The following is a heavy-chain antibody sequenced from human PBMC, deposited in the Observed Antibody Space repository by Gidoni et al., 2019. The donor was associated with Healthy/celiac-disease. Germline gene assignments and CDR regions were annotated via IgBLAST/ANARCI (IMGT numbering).Heavy chain of an antibody. Sequence: QVQLVQSGAEVKKPGSSVKGSCKASGGTFSSDAISWVRQAPGQGLEWMGGIIPIFGTANYAQKFQGRVTITADESTSTAYMELSSLRSEDTAVYYCATERLAAAGTGGYFDLWGRGTLVTVSS. CDR3: ATERLAAAGTGGYFDL. J-gene: IGHJ2*01. V-gene: IGHV1-69*01. CDR1: GGTFSSDA. CDR2: IIPIFGTA. D-gene: IGHD6-13*01.